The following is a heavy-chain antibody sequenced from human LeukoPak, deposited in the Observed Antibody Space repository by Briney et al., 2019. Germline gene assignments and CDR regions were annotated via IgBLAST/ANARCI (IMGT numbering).Heavy chain of an antibody. CDR1: GFTFSSYG. D-gene: IGHD6-6*01. Sequence: GGSLRLSCAASGFTFSSYGMHWVRQAPGKGLEWVSSISSSSSYIYYADSVKGRFTISRDNAKNSLYLQMNSLRAEDTAVYYCAREGRQLVQSLDYWGQGTLVTVSS. CDR2: ISSSSSYI. CDR3: AREGRQLVQSLDY. V-gene: IGHV3-21*01. J-gene: IGHJ4*02.